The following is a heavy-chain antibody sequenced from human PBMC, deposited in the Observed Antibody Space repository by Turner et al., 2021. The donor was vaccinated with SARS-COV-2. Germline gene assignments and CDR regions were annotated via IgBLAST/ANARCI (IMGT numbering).Heavy chain of an antibody. D-gene: IGHD1-26*01. CDR3: AKSYSGSYWDRNDY. J-gene: IGHJ4*02. V-gene: IGHV3-30*18. CDR2: ISYDGSNK. Sequence: QVQLVESGGGGVQPGRSMRLYCAATGFNYSIDGMHWVRQAPGKVLEWVAVISYDGSNKYYADSVKGRFTISRDNSKNTLYLQMNSLRAEDTAVYYCAKSYSGSYWDRNDYLGQGTLATVSS. CDR1: GFNYSIDG.